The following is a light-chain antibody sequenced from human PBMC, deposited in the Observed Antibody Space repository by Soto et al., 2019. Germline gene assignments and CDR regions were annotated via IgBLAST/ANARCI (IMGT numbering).Light chain of an antibody. CDR3: QQYNNWPLT. Sequence: EIVLTQSPGTLSLSPGERATLSCRASQSLSNNIYLAWYQQKPGQAPRLLIYGASNRATGIPARFSGSGSGTEFTLTISSLQSEDFAVYYCQQYNNWPLTFGGGTKVDI. CDR2: GAS. J-gene: IGKJ4*01. CDR1: QSLSNN. V-gene: IGKV3-15*01.